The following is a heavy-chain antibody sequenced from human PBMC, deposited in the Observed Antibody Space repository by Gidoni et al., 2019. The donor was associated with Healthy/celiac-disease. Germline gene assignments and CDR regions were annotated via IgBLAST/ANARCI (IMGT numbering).Heavy chain of an antibody. CDR1: GFTFSSYA. V-gene: IGHV3-23*01. D-gene: IGHD2-15*01. Sequence: EVQLLESGGGLVQPGGSLRLSCAASGFTFSSYAMSWVRPAPGKGLGWVSAISGSGGSTYYADSVKGRFTISRDNSKNTLYLQMNSLRAEDTAVYYCATQGRVVVAATFDYWGQGTLVTVSS. CDR2: ISGSGGST. CDR3: ATQGRVVVAATFDY. J-gene: IGHJ4*02.